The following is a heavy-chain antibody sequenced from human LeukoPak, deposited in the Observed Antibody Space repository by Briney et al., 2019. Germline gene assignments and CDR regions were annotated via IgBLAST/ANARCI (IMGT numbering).Heavy chain of an antibody. CDR3: AKVFEVRGARRPKDY. Sequence: GGSLRLSCAASGFTFSDYGMHWVRQAPGKGLEWVALISYDGGNKFYADSVRDRFTISRDNSKNTLFLQMNSLRAEDTAMYYCAKVFEVRGARRPKDYWGQGTLVIVSS. J-gene: IGHJ4*02. V-gene: IGHV3-30*18. CDR1: GFTFSDYG. D-gene: IGHD3-10*01. CDR2: ISYDGGNK.